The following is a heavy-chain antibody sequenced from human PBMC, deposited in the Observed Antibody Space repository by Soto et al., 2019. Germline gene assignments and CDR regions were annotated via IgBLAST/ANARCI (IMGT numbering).Heavy chain of an antibody. Sequence: QVQLVQSGAEVKKPGSSVKVSCKASGGTFSSYTISWVRQAPGQGLEWMGRIIPILGIANYAQKFQGRVTITADKSTSTAYMELSSLRSEDTAVYYCARLKDVDIVATVDYWGQGTLVTVSS. D-gene: IGHD5-12*01. CDR2: IIPILGIA. J-gene: IGHJ4*02. V-gene: IGHV1-69*02. CDR3: ARLKDVDIVATVDY. CDR1: GGTFSSYT.